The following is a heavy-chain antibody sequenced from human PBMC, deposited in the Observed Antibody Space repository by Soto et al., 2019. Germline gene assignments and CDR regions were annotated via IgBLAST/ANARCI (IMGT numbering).Heavy chain of an antibody. Sequence: PGGSLRLSCAASGFTFSSYDIHWVRQAPGKGLEWVAVISYDGSKRYYADSVKGLFTISRDNSKNTLYLQVNSLRPEDTAVYYCAQAYSGPFDVWGQGTRVTVPS. D-gene: IGHD1-26*01. CDR3: AQAYSGPFDV. CDR1: GFTFSSYD. CDR2: ISYDGSKR. J-gene: IGHJ3*01. V-gene: IGHV3-30*03.